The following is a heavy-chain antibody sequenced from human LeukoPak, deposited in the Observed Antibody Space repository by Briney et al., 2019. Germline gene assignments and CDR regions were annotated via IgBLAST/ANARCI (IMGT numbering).Heavy chain of an antibody. J-gene: IGHJ3*02. D-gene: IGHD5-18*01. CDR2: INPNSRGT. CDR3: ARRAREYSHDAFDI. V-gene: IGHV1-2*02. Sequence: ASVKVSCKASGYTFTDYYMHWVRQAPGQRREWMGWINPNSRGTDSAQKFQGRFSMTRDTSIGTAYKELSRLRSDDTAVYYCARRAREYSHDAFDIWGQGTMVTVSS. CDR1: GYTFTDYY.